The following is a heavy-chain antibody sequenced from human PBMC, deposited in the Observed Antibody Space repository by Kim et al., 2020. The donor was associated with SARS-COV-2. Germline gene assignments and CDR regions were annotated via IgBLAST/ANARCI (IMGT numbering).Heavy chain of an antibody. CDR1: GFTFSSYS. D-gene: IGHD3-10*01. Sequence: GGSLRLSCAASGFTFSSYSMNWVRQAPGKGLEWVSYISSSSSTIYYADSVKGRFTISRDNAKNSLYLQMNSLRAEDTAVYYCARDLVRYGSGSYGMDVWGQGTTVTVSS. V-gene: IGHV3-48*04. J-gene: IGHJ6*02. CDR2: ISSSSSTI. CDR3: ARDLVRYGSGSYGMDV.